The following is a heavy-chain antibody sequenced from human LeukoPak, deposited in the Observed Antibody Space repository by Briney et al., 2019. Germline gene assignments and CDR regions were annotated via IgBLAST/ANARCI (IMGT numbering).Heavy chain of an antibody. CDR2: INPNSGGT. Sequence: ASVKVSCKASGYTFTGYYMHWVRQAPGQGLEWMGWINPNSGGTNYAQKFQGRVTITRNTSISTAYMELSSLRSEDTAVYYCATVTGYSSSWYNYWGQGTLVTVSS. D-gene: IGHD6-13*01. V-gene: IGHV1-2*02. CDR3: ATVTGYSSSWYNY. CDR1: GYTFTGYY. J-gene: IGHJ4*02.